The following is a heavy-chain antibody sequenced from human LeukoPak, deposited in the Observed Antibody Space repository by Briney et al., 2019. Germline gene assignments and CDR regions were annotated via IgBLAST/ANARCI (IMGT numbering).Heavy chain of an antibody. CDR1: GGTFSSYA. D-gene: IGHD3-16*02. J-gene: IGHJ4*02. V-gene: IGHV1-69*04. Sequence: SVKVSCKASGGTFSSYAISWVRQAPGQGLEWMGRIIPILGIANYAQKFQGRVTITADKSTSTAYMELSSLRSEGTAVYYCASQSGDNTFGGVIAPYYFDYWGQGTLVTVSS. CDR2: IIPILGIA. CDR3: ASQSGDNTFGGVIAPYYFDY.